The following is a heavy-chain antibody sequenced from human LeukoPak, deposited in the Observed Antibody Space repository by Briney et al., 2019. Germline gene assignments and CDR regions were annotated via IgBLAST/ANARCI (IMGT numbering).Heavy chain of an antibody. CDR3: ARDQESGASGHHGY. D-gene: IGHD7-27*01. V-gene: IGHV1-2*02. J-gene: IGHJ4*02. CDR2: INANSGGT. Sequence: ASVKVSCKASGNTFTGYYIHWVRQAPGQGLDWMGWINANSGGTNYAQKFQGRVTMTRDTSISTAYLELSRLTSDDTAVYYCARDQESGASGHHGYWGQGTLVTV. CDR1: GNTFTGYY.